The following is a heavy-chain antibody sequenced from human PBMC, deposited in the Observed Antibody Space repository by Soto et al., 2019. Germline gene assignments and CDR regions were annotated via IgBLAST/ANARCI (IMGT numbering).Heavy chain of an antibody. CDR1: GYTFTTYG. J-gene: IGHJ5*02. CDR2: INTYNDYT. D-gene: IGHD1-20*01. Sequence: QVQLVQSGAEVKKPGASVKVSCKTSGYTFTTYGISWVRQAPGQGLEWMGWINTYNDYTHYALKLQGRVTVTTDTSASTAXXEXRXXRPDDTAVYYCARQGRITGPDIWESVEPAWGGLDPWGQGTLVTVSS. CDR3: ARQGRITGPDIWESVEPAWGGLDP. V-gene: IGHV1-18*01.